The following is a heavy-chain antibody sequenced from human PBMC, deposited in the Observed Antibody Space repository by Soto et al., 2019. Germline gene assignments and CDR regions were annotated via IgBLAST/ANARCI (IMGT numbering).Heavy chain of an antibody. CDR2: ISAYNGNT. D-gene: IGHD3-3*01. J-gene: IGHJ6*02. Sequence: ASVKVSCKASGYTFTSYGISWVRQAPGQGLEWMGWISAYNGNTNYAQKLQGRVTMTTDTSTGTAYMELRSLRSDDTAVYYCARRTSVTGFGDYYYYGMDVWGQGTTVTVSS. V-gene: IGHV1-18*01. CDR3: ARRTSVTGFGDYYYYGMDV. CDR1: GYTFTSYG.